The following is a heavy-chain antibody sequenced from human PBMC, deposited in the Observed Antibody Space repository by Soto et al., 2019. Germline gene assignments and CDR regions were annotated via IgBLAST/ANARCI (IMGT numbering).Heavy chain of an antibody. D-gene: IGHD3-22*01. J-gene: IGHJ4*02. CDR1: GGSFTGYY. CDR2: IYYSGST. CDR3: ATGIAAEYYYDGSGYYSDDY. Sequence: SETLALTCAVNGGSFTGYYWSWIRQPPGKGLEGIGYIYYSGSTNYNPSLKSRVTISVDTSKNQFSLKLSSVTAADTAVYYCATGIAAEYYYDGSGYYSDDYWGQGTLVTVS. V-gene: IGHV4-59*08.